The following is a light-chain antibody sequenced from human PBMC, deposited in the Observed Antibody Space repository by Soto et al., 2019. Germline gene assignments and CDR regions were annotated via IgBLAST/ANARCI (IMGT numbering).Light chain of an antibody. V-gene: IGKV3-20*01. J-gene: IGKJ1*01. CDR3: QLYGSSPWT. CDR1: QSVSHRY. Sequence: EIVLTQSPGTLSLSPGERATLSCRASQSVSHRYLAWYQQEPGQAPRLLIHGVSTRATGIPDRFSGSGSGTHFTLTISRLEPEDCAVYYCQLYGSSPWTFGQGTKVEIK. CDR2: GVS.